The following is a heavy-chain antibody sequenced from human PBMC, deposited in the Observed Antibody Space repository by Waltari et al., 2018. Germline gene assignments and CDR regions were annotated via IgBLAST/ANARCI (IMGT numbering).Heavy chain of an antibody. CDR3: VRDPPYGDYFDS. CDR1: GGSISSSSHY. Sequence: QLQLQESGPGLVKPSENLSLTCSVSGGSISSSSHYWVWIRQPPGKGLEWIGNMYYTGSTIYNPSLTSRVTISLDTSKNQFSLKLSSVTAADTAVYYCVRDPPYGDYFDSWGQGTLVTVSS. CDR2: MYYTGST. J-gene: IGHJ4*02. V-gene: IGHV4-39*07. D-gene: IGHD4-17*01.